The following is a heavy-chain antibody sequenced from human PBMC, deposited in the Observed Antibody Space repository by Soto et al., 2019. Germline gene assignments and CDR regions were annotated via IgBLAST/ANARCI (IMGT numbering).Heavy chain of an antibody. CDR2: INHSGST. D-gene: IGHD6-19*01. CDR3: ASIAVAGTYYGMDV. V-gene: IGHV4-34*01. J-gene: IGHJ6*02. Sequence: PSETLSLTXAVYGGSFSGYYWSWIRQPPGKGLGWIGEINHSGSTNYNPSLKSRVTISVDTSKNQFSLKLSSVTAADTAVYYCASIAVAGTYYGMDVWGQGTTVTVSS. CDR1: GGSFSGYY.